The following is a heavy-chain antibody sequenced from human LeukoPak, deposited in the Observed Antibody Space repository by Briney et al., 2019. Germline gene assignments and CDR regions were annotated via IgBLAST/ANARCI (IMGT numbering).Heavy chain of an antibody. J-gene: IGHJ4*02. Sequence: GESLQISCQGSGCSFTSYWISWVRQLPGKGLEWMGRIDPSDSYTNYTPSFQGHVTISADKSISTSYLQWSSLKASDTAMYYCATTAQISYYDSSGYYQRTLDYWGQVTLVTVSS. D-gene: IGHD3-22*01. V-gene: IGHV5-10-1*01. CDR3: ATTAQISYYDSSGYYQRTLDY. CDR1: GCSFTSYW. CDR2: IDPSDSYT.